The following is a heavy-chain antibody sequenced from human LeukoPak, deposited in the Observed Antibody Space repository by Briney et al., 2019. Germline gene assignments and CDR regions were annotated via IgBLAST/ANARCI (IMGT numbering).Heavy chain of an antibody. D-gene: IGHD3-10*01. V-gene: IGHV3-30*18. Sequence: GGSLRLPCAASGFTFSSYGMHWVRQAPGKGLEWVAVISYDGSNKYYADSVKGRFTISRDNSKNTLYLQMNSLRAEDTAVYYCAKVRQSPGIDYWGQGTLVTVSS. CDR1: GFTFSSYG. CDR3: AKVRQSPGIDY. CDR2: ISYDGSNK. J-gene: IGHJ4*02.